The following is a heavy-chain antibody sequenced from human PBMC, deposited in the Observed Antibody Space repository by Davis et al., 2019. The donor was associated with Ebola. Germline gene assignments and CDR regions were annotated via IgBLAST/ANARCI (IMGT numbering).Heavy chain of an antibody. Sequence: PGGSLRLSCAASGFTFSSYDMHWVRQATGKGLEWVSAIGTAGDTYYPGSVKGRFTISRENAKNSLYLQMNSLRAEDTAVYYCAREDYGSGSFDYWGQGTLVTVSS. D-gene: IGHD3-10*01. CDR2: IGTAGDT. J-gene: IGHJ4*02. CDR1: GFTFSSYD. CDR3: AREDYGSGSFDY. V-gene: IGHV3-13*01.